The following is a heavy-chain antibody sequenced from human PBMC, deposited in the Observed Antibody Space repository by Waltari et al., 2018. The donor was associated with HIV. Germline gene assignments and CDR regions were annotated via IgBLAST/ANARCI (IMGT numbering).Heavy chain of an antibody. CDR3: VKEHQYSHTWYSYYGMDV. V-gene: IGHV3-23*01. J-gene: IGHJ6*02. CDR2: ISGSGGNT. Sequence: EVQLLESGGGLVQPGGSMRLSCAASGFTFSTYGMNWVRQAPGKGVEWVSAISGSGGNTYYADSLKGRFTISRDNSKNTLYLQMNSLRAEDTAVYFCVKEHQYSHTWYSYYGMDVWGQGTTVTVSS. D-gene: IGHD6-13*01. CDR1: GFTFSTYG.